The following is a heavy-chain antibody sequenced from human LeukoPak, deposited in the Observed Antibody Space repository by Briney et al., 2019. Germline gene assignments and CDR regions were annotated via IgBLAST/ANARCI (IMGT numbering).Heavy chain of an antibody. D-gene: IGHD2-15*01. CDR2: VNTDGSST. CDR1: GFTFRSYW. Sequence: GGSLRLSCAASGFTFRSYWMHWVRQAPGKGLVWVSRVNTDGSSTSYADSVKGRFTISRDNAKNTLYLQMNSLRAEDTAVYYCARVKDTSYGMDVWGQGTTVTVSS. V-gene: IGHV3-74*01. CDR3: ARVKDTSYGMDV. J-gene: IGHJ6*02.